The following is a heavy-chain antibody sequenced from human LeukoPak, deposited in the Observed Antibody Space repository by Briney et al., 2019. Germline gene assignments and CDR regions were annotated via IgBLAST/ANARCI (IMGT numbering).Heavy chain of an antibody. CDR2: IYYSGST. J-gene: IGHJ4*02. D-gene: IGHD5-24*01. Sequence: SETLSLTCTVSGGSISSSGYYWGWIRQPPGKGLEWIGSIYYSGSTYYNPSLKSRVTISVDTSKNQFSLKLSSVTAADTAVYYCARRRDGFRIDYWGQGTLVTVSS. CDR1: GGSISSSGYY. CDR3: ARRRDGFRIDY. V-gene: IGHV4-39*01.